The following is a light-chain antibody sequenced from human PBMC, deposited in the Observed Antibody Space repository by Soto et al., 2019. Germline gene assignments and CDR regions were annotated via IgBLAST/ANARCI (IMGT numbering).Light chain of an antibody. V-gene: IGKV1-33*01. CDR1: QNIRSR. Sequence: DIQMTHSPSTLSVSVLDRVTITCRASQNIRSRLAWFQQKPGKAPKLLIYDASNLETGVPSRFSGSGSGTDFTFTISSLQPEDIATYYCQQYDNLPLTFGGGTKV. J-gene: IGKJ4*01. CDR3: QQYDNLPLT. CDR2: DAS.